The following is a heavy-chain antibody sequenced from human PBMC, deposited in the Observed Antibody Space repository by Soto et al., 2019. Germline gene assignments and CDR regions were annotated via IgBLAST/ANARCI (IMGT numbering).Heavy chain of an antibody. CDR1: GFTFSSYS. J-gene: IGHJ5*02. CDR2: ISSSSSTI. CDR3: ARAFSGELSFGHNWLDP. V-gene: IGHV3-48*01. Sequence: GGSLRLSCAAFGFTFSSYSMNWVRQAPGKGLEWVSYISSSSSTIYYADSVKGRFTISRDNAKNSLYLQMNSLRAEDTAVYYCARAFSGELSFGHNWLDPWGQGTLVTVSS. D-gene: IGHD3-16*02.